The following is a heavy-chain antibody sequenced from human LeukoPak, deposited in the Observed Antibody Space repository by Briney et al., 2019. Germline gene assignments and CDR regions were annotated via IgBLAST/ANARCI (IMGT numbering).Heavy chain of an antibody. CDR1: GSRFTSYW. V-gene: IGHV5-10-1*01. D-gene: IGHD3-10*01. CDR3: ARQIRITMVRGAIRGGWFDP. CDR2: IDPSDSYT. Sequence: GESLQISCKGSGSRFTSYWISWVRQMPGKGLEWMGRIDPSDSYTSYSPSFQGHVTISADNSISTAYLQWSSLKASDTAMYYCARQIRITMVRGAIRGGWFDPWGQGTLVTVSS. J-gene: IGHJ5*02.